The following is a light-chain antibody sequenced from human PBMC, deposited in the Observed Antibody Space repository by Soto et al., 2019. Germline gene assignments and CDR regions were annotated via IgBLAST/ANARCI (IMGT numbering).Light chain of an antibody. CDR3: SSYTSSAPGVL. CDR2: DVS. V-gene: IGLV2-14*03. J-gene: IGLJ2*01. Sequence: QSALTQPASLSGSPGQSITISCSGTSSDVGGSSYVSWYQQHPGEAPKLMIYDVSYRPSGVSNRLSASKSGNTASLTISGLQAEDEADYFCSSYTSSAPGVLFGGGTKLTVL. CDR1: SSDVGGSSY.